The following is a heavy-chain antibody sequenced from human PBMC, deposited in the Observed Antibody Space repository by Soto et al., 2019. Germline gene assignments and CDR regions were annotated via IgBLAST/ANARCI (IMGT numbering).Heavy chain of an antibody. CDR1: GYTFTSYC. J-gene: IGHJ5*02. CDR2: IRAYNGNT. D-gene: IGHD2-2*01. Sequence: ASVKVSCKASGYTFTSYCISWVRQAPGQGLEWMGWIRAYNGNTNYPQKLRGRVTMTTDTSTSTVYLEQRSLRSDDTAVYYCSRDAVLVPAARDWFDPWGQVSLVTVSS. CDR3: SRDAVLVPAARDWFDP. V-gene: IGHV1-18*01.